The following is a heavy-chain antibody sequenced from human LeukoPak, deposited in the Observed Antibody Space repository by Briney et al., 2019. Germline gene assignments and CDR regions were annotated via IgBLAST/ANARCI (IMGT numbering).Heavy chain of an antibody. CDR1: GFTVSSNY. CDR2: IYSGGST. Sequence: GGSLRLSCAASGFTVSSNYMSWVRQAPGKGLEWVSVIYSGGSTYYADSVKGRFTISRDNSKNTLYLQMNSLRAEDTAVYYCARDRGYDFWSGYFDYWGQGTLVTVSS. D-gene: IGHD3-3*01. J-gene: IGHJ4*02. V-gene: IGHV3-53*05. CDR3: ARDRGYDFWSGYFDY.